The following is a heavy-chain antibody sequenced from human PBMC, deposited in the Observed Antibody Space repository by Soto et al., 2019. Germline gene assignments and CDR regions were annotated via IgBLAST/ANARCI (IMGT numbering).Heavy chain of an antibody. V-gene: IGHV1-18*04. CDR2: ISAYNGNA. D-gene: IGHD3-22*01. CDR3: ARVGGYSLTEFDP. J-gene: IGHJ5*02. Sequence: ASVKVSCKASGYTFTSYGISWVRQAPGQGLEWMGWISAYNGNANYAQKLQGRVTMTADKSTSTAYMELSSLRSEDTAVYYCARVGGYSLTEFDPWGQGTLVTVSS. CDR1: GYTFTSYG.